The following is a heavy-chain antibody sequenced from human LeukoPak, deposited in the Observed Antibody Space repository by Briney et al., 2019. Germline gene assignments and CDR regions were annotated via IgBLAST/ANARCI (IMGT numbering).Heavy chain of an antibody. CDR3: AKDLGSSWYFDY. D-gene: IGHD6-13*01. Sequence: GGSLRLSCAASGFTFSSYGMHWVRQAPGKGLEWVAFIRYDGSNKYYAGSVKGRFTISRDNSKNTLYLQMNSLRAEDTAVYYCAKDLGSSWYFDYWGQGTLVTVSS. V-gene: IGHV3-30*02. CDR1: GFTFSSYG. CDR2: IRYDGSNK. J-gene: IGHJ4*02.